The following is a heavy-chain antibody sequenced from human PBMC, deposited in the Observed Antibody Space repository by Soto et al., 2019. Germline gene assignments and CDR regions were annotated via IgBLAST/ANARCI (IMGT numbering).Heavy chain of an antibody. D-gene: IGHD2-2*01. J-gene: IGHJ4*02. CDR1: GFTFSSYG. CDR3: ASRSPALDY. CDR2: IWFDGSNK. Sequence: QVQLVESGGGVVQPGRSLRLSCAASGFTFSSYGMHWFRQAPGKGLEWVAVIWFDGSNKYYADSVKGRFTISRDNSKNTLYLQMNSLRVEDTAVYYCASRSPALDYWGQGILVTVSS. V-gene: IGHV3-33*01.